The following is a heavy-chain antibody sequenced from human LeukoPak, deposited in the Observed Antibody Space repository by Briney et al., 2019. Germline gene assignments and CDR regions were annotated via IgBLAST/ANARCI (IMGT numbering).Heavy chain of an antibody. J-gene: IGHJ4*02. Sequence: ASVKVSCKASGYTFINYAINWGRQAPGQRLEWMGWINAGNGNTKYSQKFQGRVTMTTDTSTSTAYMELRSLRSDDTAVYYCARGSGDYWGQGTLVTVSS. CDR1: GYTFINYA. CDR2: INAGNGNT. CDR3: ARGSGDY. D-gene: IGHD3-10*01. V-gene: IGHV1-3*01.